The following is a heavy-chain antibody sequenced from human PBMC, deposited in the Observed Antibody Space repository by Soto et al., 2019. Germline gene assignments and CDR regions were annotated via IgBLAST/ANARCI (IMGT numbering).Heavy chain of an antibody. CDR3: ARGTIAVAGTEHYYGMDV. V-gene: IGHV6-1*01. CDR2: TYYRSKWYN. CDR1: GDSVSSNSAA. D-gene: IGHD6-19*01. Sequence: SQTLSLTCAISGDSVSSNSAAWNWIRQSPSRGLEWLGRTYYRSKWYNDYAVSVKSRITINPDTSKNQFSLQLNSVTPEDTALYYCARGTIAVAGTEHYYGMDVWGQGTTVTVSS. J-gene: IGHJ6*02.